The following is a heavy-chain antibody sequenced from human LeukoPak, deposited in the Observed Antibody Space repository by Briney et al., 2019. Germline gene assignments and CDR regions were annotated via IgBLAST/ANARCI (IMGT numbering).Heavy chain of an antibody. CDR3: ASLGAIQDYYFDY. J-gene: IGHJ4*02. CDR2: IKQDGSEK. V-gene: IGHV3-7*01. D-gene: IGHD1-26*01. CDR1: GFTFGSYW. Sequence: GGSLRLSCAASGFTFGSYWMSWVRQAPGKGLEWVANIKQDGSEKYYVDSVKGRFTISRDNAKNSLYLQMNSLRAEDTAVYYCASLGAIQDYYFDYWGQGTLVTVSS.